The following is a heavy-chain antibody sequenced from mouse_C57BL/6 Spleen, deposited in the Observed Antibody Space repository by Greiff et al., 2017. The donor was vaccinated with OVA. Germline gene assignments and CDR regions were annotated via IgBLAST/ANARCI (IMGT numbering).Heavy chain of an antibody. J-gene: IGHJ4*01. CDR3: ARVDDGYYYYAMDY. D-gene: IGHD2-3*01. CDR2: INPKKGAT. Sequence: EVQLQQSGPELVKPGASVTMSCKASGYTFTDYKMHWVKQSHGKSLEWIGYINPKKGATSYNQKLKGKATLTVNKSSSTAYMELRSLTSEDSAVYYCARVDDGYYYYAMDYWGQGTSVTVSS. CDR1: GYTFTDYK. V-gene: IGHV1-22*01.